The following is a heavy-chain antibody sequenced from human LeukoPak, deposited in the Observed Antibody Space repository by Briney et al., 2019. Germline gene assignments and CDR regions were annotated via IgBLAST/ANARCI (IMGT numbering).Heavy chain of an antibody. CDR3: ARGGSGNWNAPFDY. V-gene: IGHV3-21*01. CDR1: GFTFSSFS. CDR2: ISSSSSYM. Sequence: GGSLRLSCAASGFTFSSFSMNWVRQAPGKGLEWVSSISSSSSYMYYADSVKGRFTISRDNAKDSLYLQMNSLRAEDTAVYYCARGGSGNWNAPFDYWGQGTLVTVSS. J-gene: IGHJ4*02. D-gene: IGHD1-1*01.